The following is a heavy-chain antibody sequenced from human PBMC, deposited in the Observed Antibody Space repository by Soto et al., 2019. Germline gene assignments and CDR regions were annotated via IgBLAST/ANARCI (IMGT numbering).Heavy chain of an antibody. CDR1: GYTFTSYA. CDR2: INAGNGNT. V-gene: IGHV1-3*01. Sequence: ASVKVSCKASGYTFTSYAMHWVRQAPGQRLEWMGWINAGNGNTKYSQKFQGRVTITRDTSASTAYMELSSLRSEDTAVYYCARGPRGTIFGVLDYWGQGTLVTVSS. J-gene: IGHJ4*02. CDR3: ARGPRGTIFGVLDY. D-gene: IGHD3-3*01.